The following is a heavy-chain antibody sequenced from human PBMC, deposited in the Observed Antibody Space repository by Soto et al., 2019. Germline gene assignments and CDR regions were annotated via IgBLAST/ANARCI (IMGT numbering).Heavy chain of an antibody. CDR1: GFTFSSYS. V-gene: IGHV3-48*02. D-gene: IGHD3-16*02. J-gene: IGHJ4*02. Sequence: GGSLRLSCAASGFTFSSYSMNWVRQAPGKGLEWVSYISSSSSTIYYADSVKGRFTISRDNAKNSLYLQMNSLRDEDTAVYYCARDEYDYVWGSYRPFDYWGQGTLVTVSS. CDR2: ISSSSSTI. CDR3: ARDEYDYVWGSYRPFDY.